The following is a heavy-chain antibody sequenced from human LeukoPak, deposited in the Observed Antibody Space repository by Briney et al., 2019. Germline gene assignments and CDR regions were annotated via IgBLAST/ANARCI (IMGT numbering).Heavy chain of an antibody. Sequence: ASVKVSCKASGGTFSSYAISWVRQAPGQGLEWMGRIIPIFGTANYAQKFQGRVTITTDESTSTAYMELSSLRSEDTAVYYFAGRIVGATIPPKAFDIWGRGTMVTVS. J-gene: IGHJ3*02. CDR2: IIPIFGTA. CDR1: GGTFSSYA. D-gene: IGHD1-26*01. V-gene: IGHV1-69*05. CDR3: AGRIVGATIPPKAFDI.